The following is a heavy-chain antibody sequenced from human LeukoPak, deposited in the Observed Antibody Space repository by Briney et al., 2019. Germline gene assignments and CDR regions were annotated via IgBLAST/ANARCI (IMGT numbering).Heavy chain of an antibody. CDR2: INPNSGAT. V-gene: IGHV1-2*02. CDR3: ARAHSSSSGKVFDY. CDR1: GYTFPGYY. J-gene: IGHJ4*02. D-gene: IGHD6-6*01. Sequence: ASVKVSCKASGYTFPGYYMHWVRQAPGQGLEWMGWINPNSGATNYAQKFQGRVTMTRDTSINTAYMELTSLKSDDTAVYYCARAHSSSSGKVFDYWGQGTLVTVSS.